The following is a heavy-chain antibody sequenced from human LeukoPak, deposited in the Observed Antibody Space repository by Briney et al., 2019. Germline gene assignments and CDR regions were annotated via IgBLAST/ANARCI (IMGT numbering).Heavy chain of an antibody. V-gene: IGHV3-11*04. CDR1: GFTFSDYY. CDR3: ARVSNPLGSYYYDSSGAAFDI. Sequence: PGGSLRLSCAASGFTFSDYYMSWIRQAPGKGLEWVSYISSSSSTIYYADSVKGRFTISRDNAKNSLYLQMNSLRAEDTAVYYCARVSNPLGSYYYDSSGAAFDIWGQGTMVTVSS. D-gene: IGHD3-22*01. J-gene: IGHJ3*02. CDR2: ISSSSSTI.